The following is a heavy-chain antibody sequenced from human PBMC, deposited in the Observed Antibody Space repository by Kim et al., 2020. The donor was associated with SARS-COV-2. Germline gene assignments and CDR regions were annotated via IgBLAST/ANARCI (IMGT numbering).Heavy chain of an antibody. V-gene: IGHV3-30*07. Sequence: VKGRFTISRDNSTNTLYLQMNSQRAEDTAVYYCARDRGRQHLVRRRWFDPWGQGTLVTVSS. J-gene: IGHJ5*02. CDR3: ARDRGRQHLVRRRWFDP. D-gene: IGHD6-13*01.